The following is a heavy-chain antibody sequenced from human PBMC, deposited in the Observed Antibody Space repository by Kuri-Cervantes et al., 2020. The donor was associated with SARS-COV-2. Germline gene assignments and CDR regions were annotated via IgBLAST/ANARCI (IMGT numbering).Heavy chain of an antibody. D-gene: IGHD1-7*01. Sequence: ASVKVSCKASGYTFTGYYMHWVRQAPGQGLEWMGWINPNSGGTNYAQKFQGRVTMTRDTSISTAYMELSRLRSDDTAVYYCARAGLELRPSYYYYYMDAWGKGTTVTVSS. J-gene: IGHJ6*03. CDR2: INPNSGGT. V-gene: IGHV1-2*02. CDR1: GYTFTGYY. CDR3: ARAGLELRPSYYYYYMDA.